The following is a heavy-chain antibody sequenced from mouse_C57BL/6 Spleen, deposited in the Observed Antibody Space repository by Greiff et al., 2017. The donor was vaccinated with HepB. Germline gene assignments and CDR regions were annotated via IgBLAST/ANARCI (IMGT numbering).Heavy chain of an antibody. CDR2: IYPSDSET. CDR3: ARGLLPNYYAMDY. J-gene: IGHJ4*01. CDR1: GYTFTSYW. D-gene: IGHD2-3*01. Sequence: QVQLQQPGAELVRPGSSVKLSCKASGYTFTSYWMDWVKQRPGQGLEWIGNIYPSDSETHYNQKFKDKATLTVDKSSSTAYMQLSSLTSEDSAVYYCARGLLPNYYAMDYWGQGTSVTVSS. V-gene: IGHV1-61*01.